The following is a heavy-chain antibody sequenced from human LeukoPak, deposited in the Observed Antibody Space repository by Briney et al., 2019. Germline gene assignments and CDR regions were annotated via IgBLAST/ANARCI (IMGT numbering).Heavy chain of an antibody. J-gene: IGHJ4*02. CDR1: GDSVSSNSPT. D-gene: IGHD2-15*01. Sequence: SQTLSLTCAISGDSVSSNSPTWNWIRASPSRGLEWLGRTYHRSRWYNDYAVSVKSRIIINPDTSKNQFSLQLNSVTPEDTAVYYCASTQSYFQYWGQGILVTVSS. CDR3: ASTQSYFQY. CDR2: TYHRSRWYN. V-gene: IGHV6-1*01.